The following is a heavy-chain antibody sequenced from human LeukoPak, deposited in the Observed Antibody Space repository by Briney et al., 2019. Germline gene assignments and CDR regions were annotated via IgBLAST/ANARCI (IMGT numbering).Heavy chain of an antibody. V-gene: IGHV1-46*01. CDR2: INPSGGST. J-gene: IGHJ4*02. D-gene: IGHD6-13*01. Sequence: ASVKVSCKASGYTFTSYYMHWVRQAPGQGLEWMGIINPSGGSTSYAQKFQGRVTMTRDTSTSTAYMELSSLRSEDTAVYYCARDSPRDSSSPMWYFDYWGQGTLVTVSS. CDR3: ARDSPRDSSSPMWYFDY. CDR1: GYTFTSYY.